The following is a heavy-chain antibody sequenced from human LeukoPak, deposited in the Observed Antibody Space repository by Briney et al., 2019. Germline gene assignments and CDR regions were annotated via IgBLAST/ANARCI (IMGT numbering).Heavy chain of an antibody. CDR2: IYHSGST. CDR3: ARDHGSGSYEFDY. Sequence: SETLSLTCAVSGGSISSSNWWSWVRQPPGKGLEWIGEIYHSGSTNYNPSLKSRVTISVDKSKNQFSLKLSSVTAADTAVYYCARDHGSGSYEFDYWGQGTLVTVSS. D-gene: IGHD3-10*01. J-gene: IGHJ4*02. CDR1: GGSISSSNW. V-gene: IGHV4-4*02.